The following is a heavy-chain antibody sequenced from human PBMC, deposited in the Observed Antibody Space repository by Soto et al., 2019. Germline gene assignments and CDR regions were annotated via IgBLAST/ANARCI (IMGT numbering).Heavy chain of an antibody. CDR3: GRGGDVLVQAVMYDAFDI. Sequence: QVQLVESGGGVVQPGRSLRLSCAASGFTLSSYGMHWVRQAPGKGLEWVAVIWYDGSNKYYADSVKGRFTISRDKSKNTMYLQMNSLRFEVTAVYYSGRGGDVLVQAVMYDAFDIWGQGPMVTVSS. V-gene: IGHV3-33*01. CDR1: GFTLSSYG. J-gene: IGHJ3*02. D-gene: IGHD2-2*01. CDR2: IWYDGSNK.